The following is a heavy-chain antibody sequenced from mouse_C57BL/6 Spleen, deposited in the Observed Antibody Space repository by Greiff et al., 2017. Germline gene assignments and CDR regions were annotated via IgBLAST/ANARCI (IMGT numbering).Heavy chain of an antibody. Sequence: QVQLQQSGAELVKPGASVKISCKASGYAFSSYWMNWVKQRPGKGLERIGQIYPGDGDTNYNGKFKGKATLTADKSSSTAYMQLSSLTSEDSAVYFCARSDYGSFYAMDYWGQGTSVTVSS. CDR2: IYPGDGDT. J-gene: IGHJ4*01. V-gene: IGHV1-80*01. CDR1: GYAFSSYW. CDR3: ARSDYGSFYAMDY. D-gene: IGHD1-1*01.